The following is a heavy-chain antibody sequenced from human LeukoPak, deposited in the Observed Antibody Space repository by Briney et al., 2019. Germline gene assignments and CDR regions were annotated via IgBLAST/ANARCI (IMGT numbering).Heavy chain of an antibody. D-gene: IGHD6-19*01. CDR3: ARSLWGSGWYYFDY. Sequence: ASVKVSCKASGYTFTSYGINWVRQATGQGLEWMGWMNPNSGNTGYAQKFQGRVTITRNTSISTAYMEPSSLRSEDTAVYYCARSLWGSGWYYFDYWGQGTLVTVSS. V-gene: IGHV1-8*03. J-gene: IGHJ4*02. CDR1: GYTFTSYG. CDR2: MNPNSGNT.